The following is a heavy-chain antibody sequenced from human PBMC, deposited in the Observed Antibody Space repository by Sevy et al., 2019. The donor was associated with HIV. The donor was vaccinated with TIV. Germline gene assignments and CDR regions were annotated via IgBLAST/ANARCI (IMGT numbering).Heavy chain of an antibody. V-gene: IGHV4-34*01. CDR1: GGSFSGYY. J-gene: IGHJ6*02. D-gene: IGHD2-2*01. CDR2: INHSGST. Sequence: SETLSLTCAVYGGSFSGYYWSWIRQPPGKGLEWIGVINHSGSTNYNPSLKSRVTISVDTSKNQFSLKLSSVTAADTAVYYCARGGARLSHQLLSGRYYYYGMDVWGQGTTVTVSS. CDR3: ARGGARLSHQLLSGRYYYYGMDV.